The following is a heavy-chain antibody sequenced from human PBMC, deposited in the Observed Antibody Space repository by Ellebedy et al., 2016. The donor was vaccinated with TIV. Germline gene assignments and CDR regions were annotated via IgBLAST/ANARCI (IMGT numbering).Heavy chain of an antibody. Sequence: GGSLRLSCAASGFTFSNYWMTWVRQAPGKGLEWVANMKQDGREEYYVDSVQGRFIISRDNAKNSLYLQMNSLRAEDTAVYYCARDLGHSGYDLFDPWGQGTLVTVSA. V-gene: IGHV3-7*03. CDR1: GFTFSNYW. D-gene: IGHD5-12*01. CDR3: ARDLGHSGYDLFDP. CDR2: MKQDGREE. J-gene: IGHJ5*02.